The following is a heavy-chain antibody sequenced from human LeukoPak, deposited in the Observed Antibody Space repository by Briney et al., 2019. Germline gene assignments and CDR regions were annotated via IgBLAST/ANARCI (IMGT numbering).Heavy chain of an antibody. CDR2: IYHSGST. D-gene: IGHD2-15*01. J-gene: IGHJ5*02. CDR1: GGSISSGGYS. CDR3: ARALGYCSGGSCTRGYNWFDP. V-gene: IGHV4-30-2*01. Sequence: TLSLTCAVSGGSISSGGYSWSWIRQPPGKGLEWIGYIYHSGSTYYNPSLKSRVTISVDRSKNQFSLKLSSVTAADTAVYYCARALGYCSGGSCTRGYNWFDPWGQGTLVTVPS.